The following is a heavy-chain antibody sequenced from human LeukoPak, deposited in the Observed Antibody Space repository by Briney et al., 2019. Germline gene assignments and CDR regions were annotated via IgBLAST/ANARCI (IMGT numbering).Heavy chain of an antibody. D-gene: IGHD3-3*01. CDR3: ARVRGRVNYDFWSGYLWGFDY. V-gene: IGHV1-46*01. CDR2: INPSGGST. CDR1: GYTFTSYY. Sequence: ASVKVSCKASGYTFTSYYMHWVRQAPGQGLEWMGIINPSGGSTSYARKFQGRVTMTRDTSTSTVYMELSSLRSEDTAVYYCARVRGRVNYDFWSGYLWGFDYWGQGTLVTVSS. J-gene: IGHJ4*02.